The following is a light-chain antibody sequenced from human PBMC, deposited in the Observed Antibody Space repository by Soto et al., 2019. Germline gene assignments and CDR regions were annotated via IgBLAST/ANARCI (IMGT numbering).Light chain of an antibody. CDR1: RSDVGGYNY. J-gene: IGLJ2*01. Sequence: QSALTQPASVSGSPGQSITISCTGSRSDVGGYNYVSWYQQQPGKAPKLMIYDVRNRPSGVCNRCSGSKSGNTASLTISGLQSEDEADYYCSSYTSSSPYVLFGGGTKLTVL. CDR3: SSYTSSSPYVL. CDR2: DVR. V-gene: IGLV2-14*01.